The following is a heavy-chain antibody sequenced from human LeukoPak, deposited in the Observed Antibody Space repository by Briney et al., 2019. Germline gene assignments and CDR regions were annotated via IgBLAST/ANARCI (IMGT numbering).Heavy chain of an antibody. CDR2: ISSSSSTI. V-gene: IGHV3-48*04. J-gene: IGHJ3*02. CDR1: GFTFSSSW. D-gene: IGHD1-26*01. Sequence: GGSLRLSCSTSGFTFSSSWMNWVRQAPGKGLEWVSYISSSSSTIYYADSVKGRFTISRDNAKNSLYLQLNSLRAEDTAVYYCARESGGDLGEAFDIWGQGTMVTVSS. CDR3: ARESGGDLGEAFDI.